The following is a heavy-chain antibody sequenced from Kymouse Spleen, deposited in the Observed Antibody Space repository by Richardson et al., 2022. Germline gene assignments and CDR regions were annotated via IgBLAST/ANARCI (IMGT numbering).Heavy chain of an antibody. CDR2: IWYDGSNK. CDR1: GFTFSSYG. V-gene: IGHV3-33*01. D-gene: IGHD6-6*01. J-gene: IGHJ4*02. CDR3: ARDGGIAARDFDY. Sequence: QVQLVESGGGVVQPGRSLRLSCAASGFTFSSYGMHWVRQAPGKGLEWVAVIWYDGSNKYYADSVKGRFTISRDNSKNTLYLQMNSLRAEDTAVYYCARDGGIAARDFDYWGQGTLVTVSS.